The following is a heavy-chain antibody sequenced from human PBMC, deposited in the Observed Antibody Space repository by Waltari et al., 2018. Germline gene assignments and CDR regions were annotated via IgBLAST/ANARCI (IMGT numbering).Heavy chain of an antibody. CDR3: ATSLTMVRGVINLYYYGMDV. CDR2: ISGSGGST. Sequence: PGKGLGWFSAISGSGGSTYYADSVKGRFTISRDNSKNTLYLQMNSLRAEDTAVYYCATSLTMVRGVINLYYYGMDVWGQGTTVTVSS. J-gene: IGHJ6*02. D-gene: IGHD3-10*01. V-gene: IGHV3-23*01.